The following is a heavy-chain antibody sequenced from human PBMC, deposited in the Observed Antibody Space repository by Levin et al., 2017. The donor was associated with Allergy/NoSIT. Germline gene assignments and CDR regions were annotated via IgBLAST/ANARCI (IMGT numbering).Heavy chain of an antibody. CDR3: ARESRYDILTGYWGEDAFDI. V-gene: IGHV4-59*01. CDR2: IYYSGST. Sequence: SETLSLTCTVSGGSISSYYWSWIRQPPGKGLEWIGYIYYSGSTNYNPSLKSRVTISVDTSKNQFSLKLSSVTAADTAVYYCARESRYDILTGYWGEDAFDIWGQGTMVTVSS. J-gene: IGHJ3*02. CDR1: GGSISSYY. D-gene: IGHD3-9*01.